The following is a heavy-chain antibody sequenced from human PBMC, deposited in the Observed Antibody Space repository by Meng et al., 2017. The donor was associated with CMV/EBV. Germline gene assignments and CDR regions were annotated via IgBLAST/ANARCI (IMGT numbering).Heavy chain of an antibody. V-gene: IGHV4-30-2*01. J-gene: IGHJ4*02. CDR3: ARYSSSWSPYFDY. CDR2: IYNSGST. Sequence: AVVGGSIRSGGYSWICIRQPTGKGLEWIGYIYNSGSTYYNPSLKSRVTTSVDRSKNQFSLKLSSVTAADTAVYYCARYSSSWSPYFDYWGQGTLVTSPQ. CDR1: GGSIRSGGYS. D-gene: IGHD6-13*01.